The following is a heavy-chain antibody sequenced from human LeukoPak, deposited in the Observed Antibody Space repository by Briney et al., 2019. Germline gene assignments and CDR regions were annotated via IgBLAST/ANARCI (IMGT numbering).Heavy chain of an antibody. D-gene: IGHD3-9*01. CDR1: GGSISSGSYC. J-gene: IGHJ5*02. V-gene: IGHV4-61*09. Sequence: SETLSLTCTVSGGSISSGSYCWSWIRQPAGKGLEWIGHIHTSGSTNHNPSLKSRVTISVDTSKNQFSLKLSSVTAADTAVYYCARGTDDNNWFDPWGQGTLVTVSS. CDR2: IHTSGST. CDR3: ARGTDDNNWFDP.